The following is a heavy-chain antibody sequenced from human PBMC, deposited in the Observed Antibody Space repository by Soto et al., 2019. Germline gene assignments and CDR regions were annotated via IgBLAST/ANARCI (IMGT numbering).Heavy chain of an antibody. CDR3: ARGGQQLVLNWFDP. CDR2: INAGNGNT. CDR1: GYTFTTYT. V-gene: IGHV1-3*01. Sequence: QVQLVQSGAEVKEPGASVKVSCKSSGYTFTTYTMHWVRQAPGQGLEWMGWINAGNGNTKYSQKFQGRVTITRDTSASTTYMERSSLRSADTAVYYCARGGQQLVLNWFDPWGQGTLVAVSS. D-gene: IGHD6-13*01. J-gene: IGHJ5*02.